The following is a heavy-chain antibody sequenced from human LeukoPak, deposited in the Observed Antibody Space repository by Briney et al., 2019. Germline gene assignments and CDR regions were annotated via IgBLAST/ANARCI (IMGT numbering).Heavy chain of an antibody. CDR2: IKSKTDGGTT. Sequence: GGSLRLSCAASGLTFSNAWMSWVRQAPGKGLEWVGRIKSKTDGGTTDAAPVKGRFTISRGDSKNTLYLQMNSLKTEDTAVYYCTTGSYYDSSGYRWGQGTLATVSS. V-gene: IGHV3-15*01. CDR1: GLTFSNAW. D-gene: IGHD3-22*01. CDR3: TTGSYYDSSGYR. J-gene: IGHJ4*02.